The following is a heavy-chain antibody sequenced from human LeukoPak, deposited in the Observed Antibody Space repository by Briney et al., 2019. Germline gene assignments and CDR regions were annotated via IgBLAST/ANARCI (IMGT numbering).Heavy chain of an antibody. CDR3: AAILRDSSGPWLPG. Sequence: GGSLRLSCAASGFTFSSYGMHWVRQAPGKGLEWVAFIRFDGSNKYYPDSVKGRFTVSRDNAKRSLYLQMDSLRVEDTAVYYCAAILRDSSGPWLPGWGQGTLVTVSS. CDR1: GFTFSSYG. J-gene: IGHJ1*01. V-gene: IGHV3-30*02. CDR2: IRFDGSNK. D-gene: IGHD6-19*01.